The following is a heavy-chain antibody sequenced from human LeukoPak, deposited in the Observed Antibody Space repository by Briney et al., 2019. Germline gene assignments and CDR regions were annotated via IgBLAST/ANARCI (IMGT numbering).Heavy chain of an antibody. J-gene: IGHJ4*02. CDR1: GGSISSYY. Sequence: SETLSLTCTVSGGSISSYYWSWIRQPPGKGLEWIGYIYTSGSTNYNPSLKSRVTISVDTSKNQFTLKLSSVTAADAAVHYCARLRLRPWYFDYWGQGTLVTVSS. V-gene: IGHV4-4*09. CDR2: IYTSGST. D-gene: IGHD4-17*01. CDR3: ARLRLRPWYFDY.